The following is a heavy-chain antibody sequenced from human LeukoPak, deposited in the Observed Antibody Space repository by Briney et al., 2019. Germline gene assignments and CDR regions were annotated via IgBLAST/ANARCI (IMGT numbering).Heavy chain of an antibody. CDR3: ARDAPGKYFVWFDP. CDR2: INTNTGNP. D-gene: IGHD1-14*01. Sequence: ASVKVSCKASGYTFTSYAMNWVRQAPGQGLEWKGWINTNTGNPTYAQGFTGRFVFSLDTSVSTAYLQISSLKAEDTAVYYCARDAPGKYFVWFDPWGQGTLVTVSS. CDR1: GYTFTSYA. J-gene: IGHJ5*02. V-gene: IGHV7-4-1*02.